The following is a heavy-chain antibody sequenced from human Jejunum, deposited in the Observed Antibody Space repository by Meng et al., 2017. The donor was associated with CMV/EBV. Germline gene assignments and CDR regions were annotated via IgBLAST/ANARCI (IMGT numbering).Heavy chain of an antibody. D-gene: IGHD2/OR15-2a*01. V-gene: IGHV3-30*02. CDR1: GFTFSRSG. J-gene: IGHJ4*02. Sequence: VRVVDVGGGVVLPGGALRLFCVTSGFTFSRSGMHWVRQAPGKPLEWVSFIHYAWDSQYYADSVKGRFTISRDDSRNTVYLQMNSLTTEDTAVYYCAKNRDGIDSWGQGTLVTVSS. CDR3: AKNRDGIDS. CDR2: IHYAWDSQ.